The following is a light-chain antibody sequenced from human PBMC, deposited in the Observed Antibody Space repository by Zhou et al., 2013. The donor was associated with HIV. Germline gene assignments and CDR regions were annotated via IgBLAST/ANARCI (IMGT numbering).Light chain of an antibody. CDR2: GAS. J-gene: IGKJ5*01. V-gene: IGKV3-20*01. CDR1: QSVSSSY. CDR3: QQYGSSPRIT. Sequence: EIVLTQSPGTLSLSPGERATLSCRASQSVSSSYLTWYQQKPGQAPRLLIYGASNRATGIPDRFSGSGSGTDFTLTISSLQSEDFAVYYCQQYGSSPRITFGQGTRLEIK.